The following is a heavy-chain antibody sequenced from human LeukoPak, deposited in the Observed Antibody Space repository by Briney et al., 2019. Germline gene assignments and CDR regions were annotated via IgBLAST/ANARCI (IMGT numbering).Heavy chain of an antibody. CDR1: GYTFTSYG. CDR3: ATERQRLGYDFWSGYYIFDY. V-gene: IGHV1-18*01. Sequence: GASVKVSCKASGYTFTSYGISWVRQAPGQGLEWMGWISAYNGNTNYAQKLQGRVTMTTDTSTSTAYMELRSLRSDDTAVYYCATERQRLGYDFWSGYYIFDYWGQGTLVTVSS. CDR2: ISAYNGNT. D-gene: IGHD3-3*01. J-gene: IGHJ4*02.